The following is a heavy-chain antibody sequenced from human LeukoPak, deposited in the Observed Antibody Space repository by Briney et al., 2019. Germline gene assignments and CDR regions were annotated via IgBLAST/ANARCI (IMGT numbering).Heavy chain of an antibody. CDR3: ARIWGGISYMDV. CDR1: GGFISSYY. CDR2: IYNSGNT. V-gene: IGHV4-59*01. J-gene: IGHJ6*03. D-gene: IGHD3-3*01. Sequence: SETLSLTCTVSGGFISSYYWSWIRQPPGKGLEWIGYIYNSGNTNYNPSLKSRVTISVDTSKNQFSLKVSSVTAADTAVYYCARIWGGISYMDVWGKGTTVTISS.